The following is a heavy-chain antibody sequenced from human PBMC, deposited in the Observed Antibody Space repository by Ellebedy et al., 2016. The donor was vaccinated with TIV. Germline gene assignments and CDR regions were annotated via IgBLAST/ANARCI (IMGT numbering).Heavy chain of an antibody. CDR2: IYDSGVT. CDR3: ARGASFWFDP. J-gene: IGHJ5*02. CDR1: DGSLSSYY. D-gene: IGHD2-15*01. V-gene: IGHV4-59*01. Sequence: MPSETLSLTCTVSDGSLSSYYWSWIRQPPGKGLEWLAYIYDSGVTNYNPSLKSRFTLSVDTSKNQFSLKLSSVTAADTAVYYCARGASFWFDPWGQGTLVTVSS.